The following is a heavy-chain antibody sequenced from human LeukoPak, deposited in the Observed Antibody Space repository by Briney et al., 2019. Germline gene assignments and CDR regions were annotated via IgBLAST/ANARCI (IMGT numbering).Heavy chain of an antibody. CDR1: GYTFTGYG. J-gene: IGHJ4*02. D-gene: IGHD6-19*01. Sequence: ASVKVSCKASGYTFTGYGISWVRQAPGQGLEWMGWISAYNGNTNYAQKLQGRVTMTTDTSTSTAYMELRSLRSDDTAVYYCARIDSSGWYNGYWGQGTLVTVSS. V-gene: IGHV1-18*01. CDR3: ARIDSSGWYNGY. CDR2: ISAYNGNT.